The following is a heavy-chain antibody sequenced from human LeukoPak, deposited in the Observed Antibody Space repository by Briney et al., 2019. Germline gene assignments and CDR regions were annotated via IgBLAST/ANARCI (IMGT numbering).Heavy chain of an antibody. CDR2: IYWNDDK. CDR3: AHRRGYNYGNWFDP. V-gene: IGHV2-5*01. J-gene: IGHJ5*02. CDR1: GFSLSTRGVG. D-gene: IGHD5-18*01. Sequence: SGPTLVNPTQTLTLTCTFSGFSLSTRGVGVGWIRQPPGKALEWLALIYWNDDKRYSPSLKSRLTITKDTSENQVVLTVTNMDPVDTATYYCAHRRGYNYGNWFDPWGQGTLVTVSS.